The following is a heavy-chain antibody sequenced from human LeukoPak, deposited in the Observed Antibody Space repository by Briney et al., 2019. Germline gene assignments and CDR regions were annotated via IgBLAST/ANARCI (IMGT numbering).Heavy chain of an antibody. CDR2: ISSSGSTI. V-gene: IGHV3-11*01. CDR1: GFTVSSNY. CDR3: ARVMGETNAFDI. Sequence: PGGSLRLSCAASGFTVSSNYMSWIRQAPGKGLEWVSYISSSGSTIYYADSVKGRFTISRDNAKNSLYLQMNSLRAEDTAVYYCARVMGETNAFDIWGQGTMVTVSS. D-gene: IGHD3-16*01. J-gene: IGHJ3*02.